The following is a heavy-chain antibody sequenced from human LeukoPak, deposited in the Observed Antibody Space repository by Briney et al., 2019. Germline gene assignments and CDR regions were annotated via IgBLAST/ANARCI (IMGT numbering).Heavy chain of an antibody. J-gene: IGHJ4*02. D-gene: IGHD5-18*01. CDR2: IYSGGST. CDR1: GFTFSSNY. V-gene: IGHV3-53*01. Sequence: GGSLRLSCAASGFTFSSNYMSWVRQAPGKGLEWVSVIYSGGSTYYADSVKGRFTISRDNSKNTLYLQMNSLRAEDTAVYYCARDPNVDTAMVTSSYFDYWGQGTLVTVSS. CDR3: ARDPNVDTAMVTSSYFDY.